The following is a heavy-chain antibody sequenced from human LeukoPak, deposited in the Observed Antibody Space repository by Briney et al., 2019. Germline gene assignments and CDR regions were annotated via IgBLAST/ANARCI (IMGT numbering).Heavy chain of an antibody. V-gene: IGHV3-48*03. Sequence: GVSLRLFCVASVLTFSRHDMICARQARGKGLECVAYITGTGGIVYYADSVKRRITISRDNGKNSLYLQMNRLRGEDTDIYYCARDGSPGDILTGFCPMEYWGQGTMVTVSS. J-gene: IGHJ3*01. CDR2: ITGTGGIV. CDR1: VLTFSRHD. CDR3: ARDGSPGDILTGFCPMEY. D-gene: IGHD3-9*01.